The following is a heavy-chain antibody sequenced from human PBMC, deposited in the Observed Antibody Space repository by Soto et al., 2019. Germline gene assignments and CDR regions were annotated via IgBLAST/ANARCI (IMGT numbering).Heavy chain of an antibody. J-gene: IGHJ6*02. Sequence: GASVKVSCKASGYTFTSYAMHWVRQAPGQRLEWMGWINAGNGNTKYSQKFQGRVTITSDTSANTAYMELSSLRSEDTAVYYCAGGGTGTTSYYYYGMDVWGQGTTVTVSS. V-gene: IGHV1-3*01. CDR1: GYTFTSYA. CDR3: AGGGTGTTSYYYYGMDV. D-gene: IGHD1-7*01. CDR2: INAGNGNT.